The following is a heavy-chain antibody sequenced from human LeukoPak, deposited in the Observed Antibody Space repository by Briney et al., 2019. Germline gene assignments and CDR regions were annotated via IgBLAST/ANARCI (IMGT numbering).Heavy chain of an antibody. J-gene: IGHJ6*02. D-gene: IGHD5/OR15-5a*01. Sequence: ASVTVSCKASGYTFTSYDINWVRQATGQGLEWMGWMNPNSGNTGYAQKFQGRVTMTRNTSISTAYMELSSLRSEDTAVYYCHCLAGYYYYYGMDVWGQGTTVTVSS. CDR1: GYTFTSYD. CDR2: MNPNSGNT. CDR3: HCLAGYYYYYGMDV. V-gene: IGHV1-8*01.